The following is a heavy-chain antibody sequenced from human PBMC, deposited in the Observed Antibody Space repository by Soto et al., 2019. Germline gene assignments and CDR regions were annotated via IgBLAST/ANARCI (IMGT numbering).Heavy chain of an antibody. J-gene: IGHJ6*02. CDR1: GFTFSSYS. Sequence: GGSLRLSCAASGFTFSSYSMNWVRQAPGKGLEWVSYISSSSSTIYYADSVKGRFTISRDNAKNSLYLQMNSLRDEDTAVYYCARERGYSGYDPHYYYGMDVWGQWTTVTVSS. D-gene: IGHD5-12*01. CDR3: ARERGYSGYDPHYYYGMDV. V-gene: IGHV3-48*02. CDR2: ISSSSSTI.